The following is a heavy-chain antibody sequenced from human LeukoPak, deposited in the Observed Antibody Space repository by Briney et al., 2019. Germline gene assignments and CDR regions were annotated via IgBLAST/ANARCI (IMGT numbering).Heavy chain of an antibody. CDR2: INWNGGST. Sequence: GGSLRLSCAASGFTFDDYGMSWVRQAPGKNLEWVSGINWNGGSTGYADSVKGRFTISRDNAKNSLYLQMNSLRAEDTAVYYCARALTMIAYAFDIWGQGTMVTVSS. D-gene: IGHD3-22*01. V-gene: IGHV3-20*04. J-gene: IGHJ3*02. CDR1: GFTFDDYG. CDR3: ARALTMIAYAFDI.